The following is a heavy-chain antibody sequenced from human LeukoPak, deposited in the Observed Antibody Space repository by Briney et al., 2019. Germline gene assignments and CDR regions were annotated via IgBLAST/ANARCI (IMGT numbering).Heavy chain of an antibody. CDR3: ARVRAASNDY. Sequence: SETLSLTCTVSGSSISSYYWSWIRQPPGKGLEWIGYIYYSGSTNYNPSLKSRVTISVDTSKNQFSLKLSSVTAADTAVYYCARVRAASNDYWGQGTLVTVSS. V-gene: IGHV4-59*01. CDR2: IYYSGST. CDR1: GSSISSYY. D-gene: IGHD3-10*01. J-gene: IGHJ4*02.